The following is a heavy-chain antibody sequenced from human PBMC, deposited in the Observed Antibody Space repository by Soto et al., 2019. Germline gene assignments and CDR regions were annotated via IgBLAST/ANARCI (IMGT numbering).Heavy chain of an antibody. V-gene: IGHV4-61*01. Sequence: SETLSLTCTVSGVSVSSGSFYWAWIRQPPGKGLEWIGFGSYSGTTNYKPSLKSRVTISVDTSRSQVSLKVSSLTAADTAVYYCARGATVTQYDYWGQGTLVTVSS. D-gene: IGHD4-17*01. CDR2: GSYSGTT. CDR1: GVSVSSGSFY. J-gene: IGHJ4*02. CDR3: ARGATVTQYDY.